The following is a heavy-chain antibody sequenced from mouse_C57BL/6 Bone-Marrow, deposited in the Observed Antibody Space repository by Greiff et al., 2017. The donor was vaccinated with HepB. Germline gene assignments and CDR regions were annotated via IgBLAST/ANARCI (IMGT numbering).Heavy chain of an antibody. J-gene: IGHJ1*03. Sequence: QVQLQQPGAELVRPGSSVKLSCKASGYTFTSYWMHWVKQRPIQGLEWIGNIDPSDSETHYNQKFKDKATLTVDKSSSTAYMELRSLTSEDSAVYFCAREEGDGYYWYFDVGGTGPTVTVSS. CDR3: AREEGDGYYWYFDV. V-gene: IGHV1-52*01. CDR1: GYTFTSYW. CDR2: IDPSDSET. D-gene: IGHD2-3*01.